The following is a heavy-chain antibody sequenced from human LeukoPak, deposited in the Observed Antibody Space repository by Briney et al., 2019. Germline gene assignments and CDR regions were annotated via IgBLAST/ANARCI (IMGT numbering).Heavy chain of an antibody. J-gene: IGHJ3*01. V-gene: IGHV3-15*01. Sequence: GGSLRLSCAASGFTFNIAWMTWVRQAPGKWLEWVGRIKTQIDGGTTDYAAPVKGRFTISRDDSKNTLYLQMNSLKTEDTGVYYCTTSQQLLNYAYDFWGQGTMVTVPS. CDR3: TTSQQLLNYAYDF. D-gene: IGHD2-2*01. CDR1: GFTFNIAW. CDR2: IKTQIDGGTT.